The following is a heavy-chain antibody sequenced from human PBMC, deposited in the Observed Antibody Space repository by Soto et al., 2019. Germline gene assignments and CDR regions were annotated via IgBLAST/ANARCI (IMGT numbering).Heavy chain of an antibody. J-gene: IGHJ4*02. V-gene: IGHV1-18*01. CDR2: INTYNGMT. CDR3: AKSPRGEMATD. Sequence: QVQLVQSGGEVKKPGASVTVSCKASGYTFINYHITWVRQDPGQGLEWMAWINTYNGMTDYAQRFQGRVTMTRDTSTRTAYMELRNLGSGDPAVYFCAKSPRGEMATDWGQGTLVTVSS. CDR1: GYTFINYH. D-gene: IGHD5-12*01.